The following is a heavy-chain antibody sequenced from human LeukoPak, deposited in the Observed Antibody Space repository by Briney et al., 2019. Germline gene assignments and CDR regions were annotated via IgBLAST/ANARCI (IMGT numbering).Heavy chain of an antibody. CDR3: AREKPTALRNNWFDS. J-gene: IGHJ5*01. CDR1: GYSFTSYW. CDR2: IYPGDSDT. V-gene: IGHV5-51*01. Sequence: GESLKISCKGSGYSFTSYWIGWVRQMPGKGLEWMGIIYPGDSDTRYSPSFQGQVTISADKSISTAYLQWSSLKASDTAIYYCAREKPTALRNNWFDSWGQGTLVTVSS. D-gene: IGHD4-11*01.